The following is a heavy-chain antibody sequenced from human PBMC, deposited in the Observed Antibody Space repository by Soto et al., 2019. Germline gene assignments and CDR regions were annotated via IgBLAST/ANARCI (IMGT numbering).Heavy chain of an antibody. D-gene: IGHD5-12*01. CDR3: AREGVAPYYYYGLDV. Sequence: QVQLVQSGAEVKKPGASVKVSCKASGYTFTRSGISWVRQAPGQGLEWMGWISTYNGDTNYAQTFQGRVTMTTDTSTSTDYMELRSLRSYDTAVYYCAREGVAPYYYYGLDVWGQGTPVTVSS. J-gene: IGHJ6*02. V-gene: IGHV1-18*01. CDR1: GYTFTRSG. CDR2: ISTYNGDT.